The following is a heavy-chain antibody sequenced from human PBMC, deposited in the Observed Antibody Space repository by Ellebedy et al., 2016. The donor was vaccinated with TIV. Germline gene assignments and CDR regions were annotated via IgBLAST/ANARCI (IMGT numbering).Heavy chain of an antibody. CDR3: AKDRTPGDGYWVFDQ. D-gene: IGHD5-18*01. J-gene: IGHJ4*02. CDR2: IVGGGGGI. V-gene: IGHV3-23*01. Sequence: LSLTCAASGFTFSSYAMSCVRQAPGKGLEWVSGIVGGGGGIFYADPVKGRFTISRDNSKSTVDLQMNSLRAEDTAVYYCAKDRTPGDGYWVFDQWGQGALVTVSS. CDR1: GFTFSSYA.